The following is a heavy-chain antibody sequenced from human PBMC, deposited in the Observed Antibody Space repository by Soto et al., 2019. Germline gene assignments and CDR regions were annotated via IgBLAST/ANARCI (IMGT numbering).Heavy chain of an antibody. CDR3: ARDNHILAAAGIRSYGMDV. CDR1: GGSISSYY. Sequence: SETLSLTCTVSGGSISSYYWSWIRQPPGKGLEWIGYIYYSGSTNYNPSLKSRVTISVDTSKNQFSLKLSSVTAADTAVYYCARDNHILAAAGIRSYGMDVWGQGTTVTVSS. V-gene: IGHV4-59*01. D-gene: IGHD6-13*01. CDR2: IYYSGST. J-gene: IGHJ6*02.